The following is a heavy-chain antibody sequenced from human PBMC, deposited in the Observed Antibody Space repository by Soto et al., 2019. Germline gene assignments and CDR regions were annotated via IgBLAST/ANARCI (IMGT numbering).Heavy chain of an antibody. V-gene: IGHV3-23*01. D-gene: IGHD3-3*01. CDR1: GFTFSSYA. CDR2: ISGSGGST. J-gene: IGHJ3*02. Sequence: GGSLRLSCAASGFTFSSYAMSWVRQAPGKGLEWVSAISGSGGSTYYADSVKGRFTISRDNSKNTLYLQMNSLRAEDTAVYYCAKDGEARFFGVVIIGEDAFDIWGQGTMVTVSS. CDR3: AKDGEARFFGVVIIGEDAFDI.